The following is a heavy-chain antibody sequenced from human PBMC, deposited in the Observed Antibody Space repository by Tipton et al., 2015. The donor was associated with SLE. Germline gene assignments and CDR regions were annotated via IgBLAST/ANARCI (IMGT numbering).Heavy chain of an antibody. V-gene: IGHV4-31*03. CDR2: INHSGST. D-gene: IGHD3-3*01. CDR1: GGSISSGGYY. CDR3: ARLVRFLGGRFFDY. J-gene: IGHJ4*02. Sequence: TLSLTCTVSGGSISSGGYYWSWIRQHPEKGLEWIGEINHSGSTNYNPSLKSRVTISVDTSKNHFSLKLSSVTAADTAVYYCARLVRFLGGRFFDYWGQGTLVSVSS.